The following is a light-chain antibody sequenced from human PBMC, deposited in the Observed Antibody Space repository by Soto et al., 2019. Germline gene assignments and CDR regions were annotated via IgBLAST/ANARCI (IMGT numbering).Light chain of an antibody. V-gene: IGKV1-12*01. CDR2: ATS. J-gene: IGKJ4*02. CDR3: QHPVDFFPT. CDR1: QGVSNW. Sequence: DIQMTQSPSSVSASVGDKVTITCRASQGVSNWLAWYQQKPGKAPKLLIYATSSLQSGVPSRFSGTGSGTDFTLPINSLQPEDFVTYCGQHPVDFFPTCGGGTKVEIK.